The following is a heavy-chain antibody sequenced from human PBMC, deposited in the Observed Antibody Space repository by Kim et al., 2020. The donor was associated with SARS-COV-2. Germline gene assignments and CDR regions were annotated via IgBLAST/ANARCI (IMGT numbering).Heavy chain of an antibody. CDR1: GFTFGDYA. CDR3: TRRTSDDAFDI. Sequence: GGSLRLSCLASGFTFGDYAMAWVRQAPGQELEWVGFTRSKPFSGTTEYAAFVKGRFTISRDDSKGTAYLQMNSLKTEDTAVYYCTRRTSDDAFDIWGQGTMVTVSS. J-gene: IGHJ3*02. D-gene: IGHD1-26*01. V-gene: IGHV3-49*04. CDR2: TRSKPFSGTT.